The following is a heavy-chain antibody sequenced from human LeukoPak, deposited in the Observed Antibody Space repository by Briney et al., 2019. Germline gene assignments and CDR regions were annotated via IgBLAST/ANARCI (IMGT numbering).Heavy chain of an antibody. CDR1: GFTFSSYD. Sequence: GGSLRLSCAASGFTFSSYDMHWVRQATGKGLEWVSAIGTAGGTYYPGAVKGRFTISRENNKNYLYLQQNSLRAGDTAVYYCARGFGFGDTDDAFDIWGQGTMVTVSS. V-gene: IGHV3-13*01. D-gene: IGHD3-10*01. CDR3: ARGFGFGDTDDAFDI. CDR2: IGTAGGT. J-gene: IGHJ3*02.